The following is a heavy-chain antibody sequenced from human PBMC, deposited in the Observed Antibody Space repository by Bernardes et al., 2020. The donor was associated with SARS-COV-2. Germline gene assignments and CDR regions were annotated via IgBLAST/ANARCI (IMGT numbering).Heavy chain of an antibody. Sequence: GESLKISCKGSGYSFTSYWISWVRQMPGKGLEWMGRIDPSDSYTNYSPSFQGHVTISADKSISTAYLQWSSLKASDTAMYYCARQIEIFGVVNYGMDVWGQGTTVTVSS. V-gene: IGHV5-10-1*01. CDR2: IDPSDSYT. J-gene: IGHJ6*02. D-gene: IGHD3-3*01. CDR1: GYSFTSYW. CDR3: ARQIEIFGVVNYGMDV.